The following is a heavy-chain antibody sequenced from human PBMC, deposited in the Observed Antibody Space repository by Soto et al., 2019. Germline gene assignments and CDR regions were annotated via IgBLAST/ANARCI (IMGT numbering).Heavy chain of an antibody. D-gene: IGHD3-3*01. J-gene: IGHJ6*03. CDR1: GFTFSSYS. CDR2: ISSSSSTI. CDR3: AREEETDFWSDYYYMDV. Sequence: GGSLRLSCAASGFTFSSYSMNWVRQAPGKGLEWVSYISSSSSTIYYADSVKGRFTISRDNAKNSLYLQMNSLRAEDTAVYYCAREEETDFWSDYYYMDVWGKGTTVTVSS. V-gene: IGHV3-48*01.